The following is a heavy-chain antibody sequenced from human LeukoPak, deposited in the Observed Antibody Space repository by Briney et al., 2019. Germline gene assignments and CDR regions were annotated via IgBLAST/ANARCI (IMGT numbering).Heavy chain of an antibody. J-gene: IGHJ4*02. CDR2: ISGSGSTT. CDR3: ANAHWRTEEKYFDY. Sequence: PGGSLRLSCAASGFTLNTYAMSWVRQAPGKGLEGVAGISGSGSTTFYAGCVQGRFTVSRDNSKTTLHLQINSLRAEHTAVYYCANAHWRTEEKYFDYWGQGTLVTVSS. CDR1: GFTLNTYA. V-gene: IGHV3-23*01. D-gene: IGHD1-1*01.